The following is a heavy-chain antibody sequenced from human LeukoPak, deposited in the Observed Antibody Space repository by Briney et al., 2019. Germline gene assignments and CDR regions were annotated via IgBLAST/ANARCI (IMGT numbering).Heavy chain of an antibody. CDR3: ATALGYSYGFDY. D-gene: IGHD5-18*01. J-gene: IGHJ4*02. Sequence: ASVKVSCKASGGTFSSYAISWVRQAPGQGLEWMGGFDPEDGETIYAQKFQGRVTMTEDTSTDTAYMELSSLRSEDTAVYYCATALGYSYGFDYWGQGTLVTVSS. V-gene: IGHV1-24*01. CDR2: FDPEDGET. CDR1: GGTFSSYA.